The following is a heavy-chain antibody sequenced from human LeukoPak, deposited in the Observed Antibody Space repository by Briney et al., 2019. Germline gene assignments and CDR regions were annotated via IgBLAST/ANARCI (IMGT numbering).Heavy chain of an antibody. CDR1: GFTFGDYY. J-gene: IGHJ4*02. CDR2: TSDSGTSI. CDR3: ARGILPSMVRAYDY. V-gene: IGHV3-11*01. Sequence: GGSLRLSCAASGFTFGDYYMSWIRQAAGKGLEWISYTSDSGTSIYYAASVRGRFTISRDNAKNSLYLQMNSLRVEDTAVYYCARGILPSMVRAYDYWGQGTLVSVSS. D-gene: IGHD4/OR15-4a*01.